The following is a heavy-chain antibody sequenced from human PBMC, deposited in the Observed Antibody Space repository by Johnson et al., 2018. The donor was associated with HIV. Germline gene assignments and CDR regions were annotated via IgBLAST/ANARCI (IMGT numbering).Heavy chain of an antibody. V-gene: IGHV3-66*01. Sequence: VQLVESGGGLVQPGGSLRLSCAASGLTFSGNYMTWVRQAPGKGLEWVSVIFSGGTTYYAGSVHGSFTISRNNSKNALYLQMNSRSAEDTAVDYCARACRDGYTCDAVDIWGQGTMVTVSS. CDR3: ARACRDGYTCDAVDI. CDR2: IFSGGTT. CDR1: GLTFSGNY. D-gene: IGHD5-24*01. J-gene: IGHJ3*02.